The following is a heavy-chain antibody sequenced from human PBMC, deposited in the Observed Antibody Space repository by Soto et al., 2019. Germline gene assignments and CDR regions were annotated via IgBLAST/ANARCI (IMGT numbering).Heavy chain of an antibody. CDR2: IYYSGST. CDR1: GGSISSSSYY. V-gene: IGHV4-39*01. D-gene: IGHD3-10*01. CDR3: ARHEPGYGSVKFDP. Sequence: SETLSLTCTVSGGSISSSSYYWGWIRQPPGKGLEWIGSIYYSGSTYYNPSLKSRVTISVDTSKNQFSLKLSSVTAADTAVYYCARHEPGYGSVKFDPWGQGTLVTVSS. J-gene: IGHJ5*02.